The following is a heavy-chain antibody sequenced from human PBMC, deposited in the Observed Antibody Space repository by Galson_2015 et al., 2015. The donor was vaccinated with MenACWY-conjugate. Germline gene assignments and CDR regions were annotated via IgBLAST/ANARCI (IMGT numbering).Heavy chain of an antibody. Sequence: SLRLSCAVSGFTFSSYWTHWVRQAPGKGLVWVSRINSDGSSTSYADTAKGRFTISRDNAKNTLYLQMNSLRAEDTAVYYCARTGGSPPRGFDYWGQGTLVTVSS. CDR3: ARTGGSPPRGFDY. V-gene: IGHV3-74*01. CDR2: INSDGSST. D-gene: IGHD1-26*01. J-gene: IGHJ4*02. CDR1: GFTFSSYW.